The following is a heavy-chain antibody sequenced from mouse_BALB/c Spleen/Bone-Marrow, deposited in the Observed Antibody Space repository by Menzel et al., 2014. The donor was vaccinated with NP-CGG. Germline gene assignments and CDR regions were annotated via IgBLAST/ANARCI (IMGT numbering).Heavy chain of an antibody. Sequence: QVQLQQSGAELVKPRAPVKLSCKASAYTFTSYWMNWVKQRPGRGLEWIGRIDPSDSETHYNQNFKDKATLTVDRSSSTAFIQLSSLTSEDSTVYYCAYGNYESYFFDYWGQGTTLTVSS. D-gene: IGHD2-1*01. V-gene: IGHV1-69*02. CDR1: AYTFTSYW. J-gene: IGHJ2*01. CDR2: IDPSDSET. CDR3: AYGNYESYFFDY.